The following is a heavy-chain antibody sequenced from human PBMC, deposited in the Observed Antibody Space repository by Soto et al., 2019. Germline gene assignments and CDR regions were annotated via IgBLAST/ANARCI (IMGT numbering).Heavy chain of an antibody. V-gene: IGHV3-30*03. D-gene: IGHD4-17*01. CDR2: ISYDGSNK. CDR1: GFTFSSYG. Sequence: GGSLRLSCAASGFTFSSYGMHWVRQAPGKGLEWVAVISYDGSNKYYADSVKGRFTISRDNSKNTLYLQMNSLRPEDTAVYYCARRYGDYYYYGMDVWGQGTTVTVSS. CDR3: ARRYGDYYYYGMDV. J-gene: IGHJ6*02.